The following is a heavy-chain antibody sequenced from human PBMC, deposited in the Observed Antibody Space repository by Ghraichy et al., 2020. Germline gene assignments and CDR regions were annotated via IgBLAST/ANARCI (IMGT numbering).Heavy chain of an antibody. CDR1: GFTFSSYG. CDR3: AKLDNQQLGYGMDV. D-gene: IGHD6-6*01. J-gene: IGHJ6*02. V-gene: IGHV3-30*18. CDR2: ISYDGSNK. Sequence: GGSLRLSCAASGFTFSSYGMHWVRQAPGKGLEWVAVISYDGSNKYYADSVKGRFTISRDNSKNTLYLQMNSLRAEDTAVYYCAKLDNQQLGYGMDVWGQGTTVTVSS.